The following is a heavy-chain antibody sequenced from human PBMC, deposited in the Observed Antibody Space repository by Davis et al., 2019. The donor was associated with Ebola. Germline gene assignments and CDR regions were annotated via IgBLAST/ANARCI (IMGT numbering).Heavy chain of an antibody. V-gene: IGHV3-53*01. D-gene: IGHD2/OR15-2a*01. CDR1: DFIVSDKY. J-gene: IGHJ3*01. Sequence: GESLKISCAASDFIVSDKYMSWVRQAPGKGPEWVSVIYRDERTYYSNSVRGRFTISRDNSKNTIYLQMDSLRVDDTAMYYCVKDTSNIWFDVWGQGTLVTVSA. CDR3: VKDTSNIWFDV. CDR2: IYRDERT.